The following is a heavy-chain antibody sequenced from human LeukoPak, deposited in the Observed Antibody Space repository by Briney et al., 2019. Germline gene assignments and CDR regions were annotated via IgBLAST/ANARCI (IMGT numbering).Heavy chain of an antibody. J-gene: IGHJ4*02. V-gene: IGHV3-23*01. CDR2: ISGSGGST. CDR3: ATEKGDSPDY. CDR1: GLTFISDA. Sequence: GGSLRLSCAASGLTFISDAMSWVRQAPGKGLEWVSAISGSGGSTYYADSVKGRFTISRDNSKNTLYVQMHSLRAEDTAVYYCATEKGDSPDYWGQGTLVTVSS. D-gene: IGHD2-21*01.